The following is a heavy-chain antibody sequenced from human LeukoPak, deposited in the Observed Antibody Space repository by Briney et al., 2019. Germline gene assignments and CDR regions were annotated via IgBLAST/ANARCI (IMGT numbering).Heavy chain of an antibody. CDR3: ARDAITIFGVVITPNWFDP. CDR1: GYTFTSYG. J-gene: IGHJ5*02. Sequence: ASVKVSCKASGYTFTSYGISWVRQAPGQGLEWMGWISAYNGNTNYAQKLQGRVTMTTDTSTSTAYMELRSLRSDDTAVYYCARDAITIFGVVITPNWFDPWGQGTLVTVSS. D-gene: IGHD3-3*01. CDR2: ISAYNGNT. V-gene: IGHV1-18*01.